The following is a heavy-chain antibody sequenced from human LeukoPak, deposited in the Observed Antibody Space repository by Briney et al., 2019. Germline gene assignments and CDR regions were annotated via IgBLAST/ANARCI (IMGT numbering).Heavy chain of an antibody. D-gene: IGHD2-21*02. V-gene: IGHV3-23*01. CDR2: ISDSGSST. CDR1: GFTFSSHA. J-gene: IGHJ4*02. Sequence: PGGSLRLSCAASGFTFSSHAMSWVRQAPGRGLEWVSGISDSGSSTYYADSVKGRFTISRDNSKNTLFLQMNSLRAEDMAVYYCAKGVIVVVTAASDYRGQGTLVTVSS. CDR3: AKGVIVVVTAASDY.